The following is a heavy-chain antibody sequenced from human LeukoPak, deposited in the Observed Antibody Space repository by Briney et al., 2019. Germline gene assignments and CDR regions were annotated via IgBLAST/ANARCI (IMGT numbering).Heavy chain of an antibody. Sequence: GASVKVSCKASNYTFTSYAISWVRQAPGQGLEWMGGIIPIFGTANYAQKFQGRVTITADESTSTAYMELSSLRSEDTAVYYCASVGYCSSTSCPRRRRDYYYYMDVWGKGTTVTVSS. CDR1: NYTFTSYA. V-gene: IGHV1-69*13. D-gene: IGHD2-2*03. CDR2: IIPIFGTA. J-gene: IGHJ6*03. CDR3: ASVGYCSSTSCPRRRRDYYYYMDV.